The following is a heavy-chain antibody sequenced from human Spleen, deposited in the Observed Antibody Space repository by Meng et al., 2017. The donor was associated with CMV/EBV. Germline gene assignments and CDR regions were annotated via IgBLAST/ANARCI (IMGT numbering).Heavy chain of an antibody. CDR3: ARELGESAKFDF. Sequence: GGSLRLSCAASGFTFSNYALHWVRQAPGKGLEWVAVISYDGNNEYYADSVKGRFTISRDNSKKTMDMQMNSLTTEDTAIYYCARELGESAKFDFWGQGTLVTVSS. V-gene: IGHV3-30*04. CDR1: GFTFSNYA. J-gene: IGHJ4*02. D-gene: IGHD3-16*01. CDR2: ISYDGNNE.